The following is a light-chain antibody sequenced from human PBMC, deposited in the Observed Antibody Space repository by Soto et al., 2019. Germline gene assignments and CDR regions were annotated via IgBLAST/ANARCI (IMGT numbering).Light chain of an antibody. CDR3: QHYNNFWT. Sequence: EIVMTQSPVILSVSPGETATLSCRASQSVSSNLAWYQQKPGQAPRLLIYGASTRATDIPARFSGSGSGTEFTLTISSLQSEDFAVYYCQHYNNFWTFGQGPKVEIK. J-gene: IGKJ1*01. CDR1: QSVSSN. V-gene: IGKV3-15*01. CDR2: GAS.